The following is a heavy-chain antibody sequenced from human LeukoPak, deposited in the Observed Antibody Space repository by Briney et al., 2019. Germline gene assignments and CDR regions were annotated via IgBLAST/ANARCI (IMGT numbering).Heavy chain of an antibody. V-gene: IGHV1-8*03. CDR2: MNPNSGNT. Sequence: ASVKVSCKASGYTFTSYDINWVRQATGQGLEWMGWMNPNSGNTGYAQKFQGRVTITRNTSISTAYMELSSLRSEDTAVYYCARGEGITIFGVVISTYYFDYWGQGTLVTVSS. CDR3: ARGEGITIFGVVISTYYFDY. CDR1: GYTFTSYD. D-gene: IGHD3-3*01. J-gene: IGHJ4*02.